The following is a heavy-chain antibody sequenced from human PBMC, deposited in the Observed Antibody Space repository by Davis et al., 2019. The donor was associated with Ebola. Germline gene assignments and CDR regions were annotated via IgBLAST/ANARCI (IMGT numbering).Heavy chain of an antibody. V-gene: IGHV1-69*06. Sequence: SVKVSCKASGGTFSSYAISWVRQAPGQGLKWMGGIIPIFGTANYAQKFQGRVTITADKSTSTAYMELRSLRSDDTAVYYCARGDIVVVPDYFDYWGQGTLVTVSS. CDR2: IIPIFGTA. CDR3: ARGDIVVVPDYFDY. J-gene: IGHJ4*02. CDR1: GGTFSSYA. D-gene: IGHD2-2*01.